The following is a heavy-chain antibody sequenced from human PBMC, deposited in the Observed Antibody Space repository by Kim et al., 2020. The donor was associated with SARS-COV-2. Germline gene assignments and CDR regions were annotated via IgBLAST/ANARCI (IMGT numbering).Heavy chain of an antibody. CDR2: INHSGST. D-gene: IGHD6-13*01. Sequence: SETLSLTCAVYGGSFSGYYWSWIRQPPGKGLEWIGEINHSGSTNYNPSLKSRVTISVDTSKNQFSLKLSSVTAADTAVYYCASIKPLRYSRKLNAFDIWGQGTMVTVSS. J-gene: IGHJ3*02. CDR3: ASIKPLRYSRKLNAFDI. CDR1: GGSFSGYY. V-gene: IGHV4-34*01.